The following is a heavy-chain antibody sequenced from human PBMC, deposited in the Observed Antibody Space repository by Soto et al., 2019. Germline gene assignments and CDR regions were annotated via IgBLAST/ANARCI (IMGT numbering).Heavy chain of an antibody. Sequence: SVKVSCKASGGTFSTYSISWVRQAPGQGLEWMGGTTPIFGTQNYAQKFQGRVTITADKATSTAYMELSNLRSDDTAAYYCARDSRRDPPPNYSGMGVSGKGTRFTV. V-gene: IGHV1-69*06. CDR3: ARDSRRDPPPNYSGMGV. CDR1: GGTFSTYS. J-gene: IGHJ6*04. CDR2: TTPIFGTQ.